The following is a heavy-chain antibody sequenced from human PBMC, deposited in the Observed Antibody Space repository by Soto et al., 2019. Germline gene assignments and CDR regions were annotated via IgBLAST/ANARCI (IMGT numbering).Heavy chain of an antibody. Sequence: ASVKVSCKASGYTFTSYAMHWVRQAPGQRLEWMGWINAGNGNTKYSQKFQGRVTITRDTSASTAYMELSSLRPEDTAVYYCARAPGGLRIQLFTDYYFDYWGQGTLVTVSS. V-gene: IGHV1-3*01. CDR3: ARAPGGLRIQLFTDYYFDY. D-gene: IGHD5-18*01. CDR1: GYTFTSYA. J-gene: IGHJ4*02. CDR2: INAGNGNT.